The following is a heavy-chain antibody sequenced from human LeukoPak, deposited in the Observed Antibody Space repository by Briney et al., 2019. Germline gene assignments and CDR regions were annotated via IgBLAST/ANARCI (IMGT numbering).Heavy chain of an antibody. V-gene: IGHV4-4*02. CDR2: IYHSGST. Sequence: SGTLSLTCAVSGGSFSSSNWWSWVRQPPGKGLEWIGEIYHSGSTNYNPSLKSRVTISVDKSKNQFSLKLSSVTAADTAVYYCAKSGSYQSDAFDIWGQGTMVTVSS. D-gene: IGHD1-26*01. CDR1: GGSFSSSNW. CDR3: AKSGSYQSDAFDI. J-gene: IGHJ3*02.